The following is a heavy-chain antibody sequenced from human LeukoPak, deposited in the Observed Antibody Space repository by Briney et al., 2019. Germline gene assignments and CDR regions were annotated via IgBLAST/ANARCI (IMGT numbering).Heavy chain of an antibody. Sequence: SETLFLACAVSGGSFSSSNYYWGWIGQPPGKGLKWIGSIYYSGSTSYNPSLKSRVTISVDTSKNQFSLKLSSVTAADTAVYYCARNFSSGWFDYWGQGTLVTVSS. CDR3: ARNFSSGWFDY. CDR2: IYYSGST. J-gene: IGHJ4*02. D-gene: IGHD6-19*01. CDR1: GGSFSSSNYY. V-gene: IGHV4-39*07.